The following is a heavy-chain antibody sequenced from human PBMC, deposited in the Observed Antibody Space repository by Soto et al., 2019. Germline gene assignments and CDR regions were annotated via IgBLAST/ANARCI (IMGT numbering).Heavy chain of an antibody. CDR3: ARGWGLDP. Sequence: EVQLVESGGGLVQPGGSLRLSCAASGFTFNSYWMTWVRQAPGKGLEWVANIKQDGSEKYYVDSVKGRFTISRDNAKNYLYLQMNSLSAEDTAVYYCARGWGLDPWGQGTLVTVSS. J-gene: IGHJ5*02. CDR2: IKQDGSEK. CDR1: GFTFNSYW. D-gene: IGHD1-26*01. V-gene: IGHV3-7*04.